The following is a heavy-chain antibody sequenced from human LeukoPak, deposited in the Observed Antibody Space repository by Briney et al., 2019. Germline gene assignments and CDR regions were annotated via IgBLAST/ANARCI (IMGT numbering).Heavy chain of an antibody. J-gene: IGHJ4*02. CDR3: ARGVDY. CDR2: ISSNSDYI. CDR1: GFTFSNYS. V-gene: IGHV3-21*01. Sequence: GGSLRLSCAASGFTFSNYSMNWVRQAPGKGLEWVSSISSNSDYIYYADSVKGRFTISRDNAKNSLYLQMNSLRAEDTAMYYCARGVDYWGQGTLVTVSS.